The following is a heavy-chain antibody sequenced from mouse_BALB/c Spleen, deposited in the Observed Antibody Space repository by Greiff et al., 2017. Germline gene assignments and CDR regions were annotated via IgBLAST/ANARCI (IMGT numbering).Heavy chain of an antibody. J-gene: IGHJ3*01. CDR2: ISSGGST. CDR1: GFTFSSYA. Sequence: EVKLVESGGGLVKPGGSLKLSCAASGFTFSSYAMSWVRQTPEKRLEWVASISSGGSTYYPDSVKGRFTISRDNARNILYLQMSSLRSEDTAMYYCARQLPEAYWGQGTLVTVSA. V-gene: IGHV5-6-5*01. CDR3: ARQLPEAY. D-gene: IGHD1-1*01.